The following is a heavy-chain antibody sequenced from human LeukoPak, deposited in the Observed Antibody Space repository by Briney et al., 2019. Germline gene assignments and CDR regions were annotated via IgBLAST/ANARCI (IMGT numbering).Heavy chain of an antibody. CDR3: ARGAWIQLWLYYFDY. Sequence: SETLSLTCTVSGGSISSYYWSWIRQPAGKGLEWIGRIYTSGSTNYNPSLKSRVTMSVDTSKNQFSLKLSSVTAADTAVYYCARGAWIQLWLYYFDYWGQGTLVTVSS. D-gene: IGHD5-18*01. V-gene: IGHV4-4*07. CDR1: GGSISSYY. J-gene: IGHJ4*02. CDR2: IYTSGST.